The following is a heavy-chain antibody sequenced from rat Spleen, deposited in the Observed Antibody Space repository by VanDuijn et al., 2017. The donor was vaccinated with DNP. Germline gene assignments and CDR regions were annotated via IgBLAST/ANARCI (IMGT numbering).Heavy chain of an antibody. Sequence: EVQLVESGGDLVQPGRSLKLSCVASGFTFNNYWMTWIRQVPGKGLEWIASITSGDPHTYYPDSVKGRFTISRDNAKSTLYLQMDSLRSEDTATYYCATHNNYYAMDAWGQGTSVTVSS. CDR3: ATHNNYYAMDA. J-gene: IGHJ4*01. V-gene: IGHV5-31*01. CDR2: ITSGDPHT. CDR1: GFTFNNYW. D-gene: IGHD1-10*01.